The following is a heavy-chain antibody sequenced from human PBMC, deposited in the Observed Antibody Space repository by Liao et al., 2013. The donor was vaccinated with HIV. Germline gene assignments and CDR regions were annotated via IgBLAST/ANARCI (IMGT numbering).Heavy chain of an antibody. V-gene: IGHV4-34*01. D-gene: IGHD3-3*01. Sequence: QVQLQQWGAGLLKPSETLSLTCAVYGGSFSDYYWSWIRQPPGRGLEWIGEIIHTGSTNYNPSLKSRVTISVDTSKNQFSLKLSSVTAADTAVYYCARGMYEDYFWSGYYMEGVLDYWGQGTLVTVSS. CDR1: GGSFSDYY. CDR3: ARGMYEDYFWSGYYMEGVLDY. J-gene: IGHJ4*02. CDR2: IIHTGST.